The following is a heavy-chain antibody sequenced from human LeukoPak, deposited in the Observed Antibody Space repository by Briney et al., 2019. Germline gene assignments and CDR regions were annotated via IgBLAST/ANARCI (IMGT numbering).Heavy chain of an antibody. CDR1: GYTLTELS. V-gene: IGHV1-24*01. CDR2: FDPEDGET. J-gene: IGHJ4*02. Sequence: ASVKVSCKVSGYTLTELSMHWVRQAPGKGLEWMGGFDPEDGETIYAQKFQGRVTMTEDTSTDTAYMELSSLRSEDTAVYYCAREGTQYYYDSSGYYFPFDYWGQGTLVTVSS. D-gene: IGHD3-22*01. CDR3: AREGTQYYYDSSGYYFPFDY.